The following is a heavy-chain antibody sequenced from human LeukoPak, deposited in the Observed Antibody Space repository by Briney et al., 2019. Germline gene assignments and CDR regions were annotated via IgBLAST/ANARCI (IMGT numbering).Heavy chain of an antibody. V-gene: IGHV3-66*01. CDR3: ARDLNTARFDY. D-gene: IGHD5-18*01. CDR2: IYGGGSP. J-gene: IGHJ4*02. CDR1: GFTVSSNY. Sequence: GGSLRLSCAASGFTVSSNYMNWVRQAPGKGLEWVSAIYGGGSPYYADSVKGRSTISRDNSKNTLYLQMNSLRAEDTAVYYCARDLNTARFDYWGQGTLVTVSS.